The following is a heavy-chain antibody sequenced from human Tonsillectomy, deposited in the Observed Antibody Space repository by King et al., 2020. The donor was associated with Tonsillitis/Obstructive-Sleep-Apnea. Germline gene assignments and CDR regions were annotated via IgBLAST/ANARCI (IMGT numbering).Heavy chain of an antibody. D-gene: IGHD3-16*01. J-gene: IGHJ4*02. Sequence: VQLVESGGGVVQPGRSLRLSCAASGFSFDNYGMHWVRQAPGKGLEWVAVIWYDGTNKYYEDSVKGRFTISRDNSKNTLYLQMNSRRAEDTAVYYCAGNCLSVNSSLMWGPGTLVTVSS. CDR1: GFSFDNYG. CDR2: IWYDGTNK. V-gene: IGHV3-33*01. CDR3: AGNCLSVNSSLM.